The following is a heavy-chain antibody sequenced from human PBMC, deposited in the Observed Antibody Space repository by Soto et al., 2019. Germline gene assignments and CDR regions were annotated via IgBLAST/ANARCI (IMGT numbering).Heavy chain of an antibody. CDR2: INSDGSST. CDR3: FRDTLSYYGDNNWLDP. CDR1: GFTFSSYW. J-gene: IGHJ5*02. D-gene: IGHD4-17*01. Sequence: PGGSLRLSCAASGFTFSSYWMHWFRQAPGKGLVWVSRINSDGSSTSYADSVKGRFTISRDNAKNTLYLQMNSLRAEHTAVYYCFRDTLSYYGDNNWLDPWGQGTLVTV. V-gene: IGHV3-74*01.